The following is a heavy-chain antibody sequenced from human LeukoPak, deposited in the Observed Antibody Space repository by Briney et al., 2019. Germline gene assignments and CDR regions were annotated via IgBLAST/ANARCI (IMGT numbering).Heavy chain of an antibody. V-gene: IGHV4-34*01. Sequence: SETLSLTCAVYGGSFSGYYWSWIRQPPGKGLEWIGEINHSGSTNYNPSLKSRVTISVDTSKNQFSLKLSSVTAADTAVYYCARRSGYSYVATIDYWGQGTLVTVSS. D-gene: IGHD5-18*01. CDR2: INHSGST. J-gene: IGHJ4*02. CDR1: GGSFSGYY. CDR3: ARRSGYSYVATIDY.